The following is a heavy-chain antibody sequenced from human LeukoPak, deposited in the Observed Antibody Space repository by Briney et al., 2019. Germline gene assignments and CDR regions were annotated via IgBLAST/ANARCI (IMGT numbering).Heavy chain of an antibody. CDR2: IKQDGSEK. D-gene: IGHD3-22*01. CDR3: ARDKYYDRYFDS. J-gene: IGHJ4*02. Sequence: GGSLRLSCVAPGFTFNSNWMSWVRQAPGKGLGWVANIKQDGSEKYYVDSVKGRFTISRDNAKNSLSLQMNNLRAEDTAVYYCARDKYYDRYFDSWGQGTLVTVSS. V-gene: IGHV3-7*01. CDR1: GFTFNSNW.